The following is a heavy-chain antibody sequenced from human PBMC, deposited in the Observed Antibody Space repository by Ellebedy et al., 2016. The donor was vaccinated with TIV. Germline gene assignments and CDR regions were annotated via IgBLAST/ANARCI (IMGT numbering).Heavy chain of an antibody. Sequence: PGGSLRLSCKVSAYTFTSYWITWVRQMPGKGREWMGRINLSDSYTNYSPSFQGHVTISADKSITTAYLQWSGLRASDSALYYCATGVTYFDYWGQGTLVTVSS. D-gene: IGHD2-21*02. V-gene: IGHV5-10-1*01. J-gene: IGHJ4*02. CDR2: INLSDSYT. CDR1: AYTFTSYW. CDR3: ATGVTYFDY.